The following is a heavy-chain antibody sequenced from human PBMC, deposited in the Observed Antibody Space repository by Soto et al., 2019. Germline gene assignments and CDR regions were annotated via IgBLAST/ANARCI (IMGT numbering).Heavy chain of an antibody. D-gene: IGHD6-13*01. V-gene: IGHV4-59*01. Sequence: SETLSLTCTVSGGSISSYYWSWIRQPPGKGLEWIGYIYYSGSTNYNPSLKSRVTISVDTSKNQFSLKLSSVTAADTAVYYCARRTGSSFAFFDYWGQGTLVTVSS. CDR3: ARRTGSSFAFFDY. CDR1: GGSISSYY. CDR2: IYYSGST. J-gene: IGHJ4*02.